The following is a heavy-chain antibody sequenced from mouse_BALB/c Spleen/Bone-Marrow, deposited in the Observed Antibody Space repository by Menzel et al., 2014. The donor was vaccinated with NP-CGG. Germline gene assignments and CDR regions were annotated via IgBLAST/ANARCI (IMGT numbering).Heavy chain of an antibody. CDR2: IRDKANGYTT. CDR3: ARDVGRLFFDV. CDR1: GFTFTDYY. V-gene: IGHV7-3*02. D-gene: IGHD3-3*01. J-gene: IGHJ1*01. Sequence: EVQLVESGGGLVQPGGSLRLSCATSGFTFTDYYMNWVRQLPGMALEWLGFIRDKANGYTTDYSTSVKGRFTISRDNSQNILYPQMNTLRTEDSATYYCARDVGRLFFDVWGAGTTVTVSS.